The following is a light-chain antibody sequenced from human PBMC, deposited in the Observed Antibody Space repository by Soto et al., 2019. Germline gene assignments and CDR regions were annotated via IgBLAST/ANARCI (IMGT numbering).Light chain of an antibody. CDR1: SSDVGGYNY. Sequence: QSALTQPASVSGSPGQSITFSCTGTSSDVGGYNYVSWYQQHPGKAPKLMISEVSNRPSGVSNRFSGSKSANTASLTISGLQAEDEADYYCSSYTSSSAYVFRTGTKLTVL. V-gene: IGLV2-14*01. J-gene: IGLJ1*01. CDR3: SSYTSSSAYV. CDR2: EVS.